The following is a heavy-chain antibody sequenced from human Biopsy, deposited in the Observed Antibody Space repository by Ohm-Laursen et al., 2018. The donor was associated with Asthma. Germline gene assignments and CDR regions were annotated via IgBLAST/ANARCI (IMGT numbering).Heavy chain of an antibody. V-gene: IGHV3-20*01. CDR1: GFTFDDYG. CDR2: INWNGGST. J-gene: IGHJ4*02. Sequence: GSLRLSCAASGFTFDDYGMSRVRQAPGKGLDWVSGINWNGGSTGYADSVKGRFTISRDNAKNSLYLQMNSLRAEDTALYHCGRDMGGFGSGWFPVEFWGQGTLVTVSS. CDR3: GRDMGGFGSGWFPVEF. D-gene: IGHD6-19*01.